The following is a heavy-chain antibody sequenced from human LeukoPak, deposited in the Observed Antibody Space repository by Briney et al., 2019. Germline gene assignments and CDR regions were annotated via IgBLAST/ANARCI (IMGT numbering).Heavy chain of an antibody. Sequence: SETLSLTCTVSGGSISSYYWSWIGQPPGKGLEWIGYIYYSGSTNYNPSLKSRVTISVDTSKNQFSLKLSSVPAADTAVYYCAVYSSGWFDYWGQGTLVTVSS. CDR3: AVYSSGWFDY. J-gene: IGHJ4*02. V-gene: IGHV4-59*01. D-gene: IGHD6-19*01. CDR2: IYYSGST. CDR1: GGSISSYY.